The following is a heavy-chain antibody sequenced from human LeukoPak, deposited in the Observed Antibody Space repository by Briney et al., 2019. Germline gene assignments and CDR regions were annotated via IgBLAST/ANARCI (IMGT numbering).Heavy chain of an antibody. J-gene: IGHJ4*02. Sequence: SETLSLTCAVYGGSFSGYHWSWIRQPPGKGLEWIGEINRSGSTNYNPSLKSRVTISVDTSKNQFSLKLSSVTAADTAVYYCASGYSYGFDYWGQGTLVTVSS. CDR1: GGSFSGYH. CDR2: INRSGST. V-gene: IGHV4-34*01. CDR3: ASGYSYGFDY. D-gene: IGHD5-18*01.